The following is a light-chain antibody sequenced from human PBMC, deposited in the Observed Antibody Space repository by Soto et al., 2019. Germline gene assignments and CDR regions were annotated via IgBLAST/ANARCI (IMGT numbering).Light chain of an antibody. CDR3: QQYSDWPLT. Sequence: EIVMTQSPATLSVSPGERATLSCRASQTLYNNLAWYQQKLGQAPRLLIYGASARATDIPARFSGSGSGTEFTLTISCLQSEDFAIYYCQQYSDWPLTFGGGTKVEIK. CDR1: QTLYNN. CDR2: GAS. V-gene: IGKV3-15*01. J-gene: IGKJ4*01.